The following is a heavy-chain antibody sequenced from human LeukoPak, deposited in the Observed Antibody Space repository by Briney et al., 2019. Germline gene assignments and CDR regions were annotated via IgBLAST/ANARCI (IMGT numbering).Heavy chain of an antibody. Sequence: PGGSLRLSCAASGFTFSNHGMNWVRQAPGKGLEWLSGVSPPGGGTYYADSVKGRFTISRDDSKNTLSLQMNSLRVEDTAVYYCAKQYSSDWNGLAEYFQHWGQGTLVTVSS. CDR2: VSPPGGGT. CDR1: GFTFSNHG. D-gene: IGHD6-19*01. V-gene: IGHV3-23*01. J-gene: IGHJ1*01. CDR3: AKQYSSDWNGLAEYFQH.